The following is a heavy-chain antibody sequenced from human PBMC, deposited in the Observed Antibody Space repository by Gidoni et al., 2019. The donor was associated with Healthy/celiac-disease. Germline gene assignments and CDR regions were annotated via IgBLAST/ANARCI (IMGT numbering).Heavy chain of an antibody. J-gene: IGHJ6*02. D-gene: IGHD6-19*01. Sequence: QVQLQESGPGLVKPSQTLSLPCTVSGGSISSGSYYWSWIRQPAGKGLEWIGRIYTSGSTNYNPSLKSRVTISVDTSKNQFSLKLSSVTAADTAVYYCARGGWSSGWYGYYYGMDVWGQGTTVTVSS. CDR1: GGSISSGSYY. V-gene: IGHV4-61*02. CDR2: IYTSGST. CDR3: ARGGWSSGWYGYYYGMDV.